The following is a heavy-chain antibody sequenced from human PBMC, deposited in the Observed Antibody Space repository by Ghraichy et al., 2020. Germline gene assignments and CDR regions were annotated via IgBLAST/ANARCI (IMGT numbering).Heavy chain of an antibody. CDR2: ISRSGTST. Sequence: LSLTCAASGFTFYSYAMSWVRQAPGKGLEWVSGISRSGTSTYYADSVKGRFTISRDNSKSTLNLQMNSLRAEDTAVYYCAKDRREGGATPSEFDIWGQGTMVTVSS. CDR3: AKDRREGGATPSEFDI. D-gene: IGHD1-26*01. V-gene: IGHV3-23*01. CDR1: GFTFYSYA. J-gene: IGHJ3*02.